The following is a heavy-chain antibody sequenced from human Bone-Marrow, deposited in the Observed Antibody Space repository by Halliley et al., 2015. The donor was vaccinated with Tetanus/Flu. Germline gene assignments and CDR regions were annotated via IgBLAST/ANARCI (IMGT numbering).Heavy chain of an antibody. J-gene: IGHJ2*01. D-gene: IGHD2-15*01. V-gene: IGHV3-23*01. CDR3: TRDAYSFGRYWYFDL. CDR2: TTAGGGDK. Sequence: STTAGGGDKDYADPVEGRFTFSRDNSKKTLFLEMNSLRAEDTAIYYCTRDAYSFGRYWYFDLWGRGTLVTVSS.